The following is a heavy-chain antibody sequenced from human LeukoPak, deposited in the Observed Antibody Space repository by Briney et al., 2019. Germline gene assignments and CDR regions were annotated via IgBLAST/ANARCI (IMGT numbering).Heavy chain of an antibody. Sequence: PGGSLRLSCAASGFTFSSYGMHWVRQAPGKGLEWVAFIRYDGSNKYYADSVKGRFTISRDNSKNTLYLQMNSLRAEDTAVYYCAKDDLSSGWYGYYYYYMDVWGKGTTVTVSS. CDR2: IRYDGSNK. V-gene: IGHV3-30*02. CDR3: AKDDLSSGWYGYYYYYMDV. J-gene: IGHJ6*03. D-gene: IGHD6-19*01. CDR1: GFTFSSYG.